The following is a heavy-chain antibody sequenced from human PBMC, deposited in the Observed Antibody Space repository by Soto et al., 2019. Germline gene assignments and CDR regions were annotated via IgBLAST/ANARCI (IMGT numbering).Heavy chain of an antibody. D-gene: IGHD6-13*01. CDR2: INPLPTSGST. Sequence: ASVKVSCKASGYIFPNYYIHWVRQAPGQGLEWMAIINPLPTSGSTNYAQKFQGRVTVTRDTSTSTVYPELSSLRSDDTAVYYCARDLAAAAYWGQGTLVTVSS. J-gene: IGHJ4*02. CDR3: ARDLAAAAY. V-gene: IGHV1-46*01. CDR1: GYIFPNYY.